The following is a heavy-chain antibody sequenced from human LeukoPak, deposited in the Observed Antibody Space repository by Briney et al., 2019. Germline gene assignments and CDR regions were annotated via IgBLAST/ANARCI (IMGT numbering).Heavy chain of an antibody. CDR2: IVGGAGGT. J-gene: IGHJ6*03. CDR1: GFTFSSHG. Sequence: GGTLRLSCAASGFTFSSHGMSWVRQAPGKGLEWVSGIVGGAGGTYYADSVKGRFTSSRDNSKNTLFLQMNNLRVEDTAVYYCATNPPQYSGSSYYYYFYMDVWGKGTAVTISS. V-gene: IGHV3-23*01. CDR3: ATNPPQYSGSSYYYYFYMDV. D-gene: IGHD1-26*01.